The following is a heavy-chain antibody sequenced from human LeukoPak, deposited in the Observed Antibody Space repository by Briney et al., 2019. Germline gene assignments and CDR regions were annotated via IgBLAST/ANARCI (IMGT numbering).Heavy chain of an antibody. CDR3: ARNFDYGDYFSVGGWFDP. Sequence: VASVTVSCKASGYTFTSYYAHWVRQAPGQGLEWMGIINPSGGSTSYAQKFQGRVTMTRDTSTSTVYMELSSLRSEDTAVYYCARNFDYGDYFSVGGWFDPWGQGTLVTVSS. CDR1: GYTFTSYY. J-gene: IGHJ5*02. D-gene: IGHD4-17*01. V-gene: IGHV1-46*01. CDR2: INPSGGST.